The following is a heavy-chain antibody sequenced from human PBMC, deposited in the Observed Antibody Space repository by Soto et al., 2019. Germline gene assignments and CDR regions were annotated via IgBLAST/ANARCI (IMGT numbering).Heavy chain of an antibody. CDR2: ISYDGSNK. J-gene: IGHJ4*02. D-gene: IGHD6-13*01. Sequence: VQLVESGGGVVQPGRSLRLSCAASGFTFSSYAMHWVRQAPGKGLEWVAVISYDGSNKYYADSVKGRFTISRDNSKNTLYLQMNSLRAEDTAVYYCARDCLTIADLDYWGQGTLVTVSS. CDR3: ARDCLTIADLDY. CDR1: GFTFSSYA. V-gene: IGHV3-30-3*01.